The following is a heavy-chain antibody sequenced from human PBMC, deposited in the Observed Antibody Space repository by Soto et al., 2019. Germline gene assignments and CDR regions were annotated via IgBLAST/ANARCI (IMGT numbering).Heavy chain of an antibody. V-gene: IGHV4-34*01. J-gene: IGHJ5*02. CDR2: INHSGST. Sequence: PSETLSLTCAVYGGSFSGYYWSWIRQPPGKGLEWIGEINHSGSTNYNPSLKSRVTISVDTSKNQFSLKLSSVTAADTAVYYCARAFIVVVPAALNWFDPWGQGTLVTVSS. CDR1: GGSFSGYY. D-gene: IGHD2-2*01. CDR3: ARAFIVVVPAALNWFDP.